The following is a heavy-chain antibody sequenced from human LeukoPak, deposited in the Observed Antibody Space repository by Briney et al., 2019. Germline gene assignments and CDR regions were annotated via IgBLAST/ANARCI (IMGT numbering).Heavy chain of an antibody. V-gene: IGHV4-61*02. J-gene: IGHJ4*02. CDR1: GGSISSGSYY. CDR2: IYTSGST. D-gene: IGHD3-22*01. CDR3: ARGGKGYYYDSSGYHWFDY. Sequence: SETLSLTCTVSGGSISSGSYYWSWIRQPAGKGLEWIGRIYTSGSTNYNPSLQSRVTISVNTSKNQFSLKLSSVTAADTAVYYCARGGKGYYYDSSGYHWFDYWGQGTLVTVSS.